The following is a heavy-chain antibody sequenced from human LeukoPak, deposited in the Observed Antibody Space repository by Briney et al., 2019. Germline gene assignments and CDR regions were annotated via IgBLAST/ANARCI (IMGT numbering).Heavy chain of an antibody. Sequence: PSETLSLTCTVSGGSISSYYWSWIRQPPGKGLEWLGYIYYSGSTNYNPSLKSRVTISVDTSKNQFSLKLSSVTAADTAVYYCARRGITTRAAFDIWGQGTMVIVSS. V-gene: IGHV4-59*01. CDR1: GGSISSYY. J-gene: IGHJ3*02. CDR3: ARRGITTRAAFDI. D-gene: IGHD1-14*01. CDR2: IYYSGST.